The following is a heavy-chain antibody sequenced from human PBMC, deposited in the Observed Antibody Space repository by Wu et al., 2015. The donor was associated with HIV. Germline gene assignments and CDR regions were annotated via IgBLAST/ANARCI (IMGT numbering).Heavy chain of an antibody. Sequence: QVQVVQSGAEVKKPGASVKVSCKASGYTFTNYDINWVRQATGQGLEWVGWMNPNSGNTDYAQKFQGRVTMTSNTSISTAYMELSTLRSEDTAVYYCARGGKLHLGEFTAPFYWFDPWGQGTLVTVSS. J-gene: IGHJ5*02. CDR2: MNPNSGNT. CDR1: GYTFTNYD. CDR3: ARGGKLHLGEFTAPFYWFDP. V-gene: IGHV1-8*01. D-gene: IGHD3-16*01.